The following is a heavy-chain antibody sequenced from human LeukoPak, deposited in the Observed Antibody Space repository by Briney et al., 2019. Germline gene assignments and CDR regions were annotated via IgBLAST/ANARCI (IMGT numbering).Heavy chain of an antibody. D-gene: IGHD3-22*01. Sequence: ASVKVSCKASGGTFSSYAISWVRQAPGQGLEWMGRIIPILGIANYAQKFQGRVTITADKSTSTAYMELSSLRSEDTAVYYCARDPVYYYDSSGYYKGNWFDPWGQGTLVTVSS. V-gene: IGHV1-69*04. CDR2: IIPILGIA. CDR3: ARDPVYYYDSSGYYKGNWFDP. J-gene: IGHJ5*02. CDR1: GGTFSSYA.